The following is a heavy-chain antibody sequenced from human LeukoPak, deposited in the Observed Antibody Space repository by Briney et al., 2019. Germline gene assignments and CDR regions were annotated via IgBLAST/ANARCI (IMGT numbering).Heavy chain of an antibody. CDR2: ITSSSSYA. D-gene: IGHD1-26*01. CDR1: GFTFSTYN. V-gene: IGHV3-21*01. J-gene: IGHJ4*02. Sequence: PGGSLRLSCEASGFTFSTYNMNWVRQAPGKRLEWVSSITSSSSYAFYADSVKGRFTISRDNSKNTLYLQMNSLRAEDTAVYYCAPAKTWAAFDYWGQGTLVTVSS. CDR3: APAKTWAAFDY.